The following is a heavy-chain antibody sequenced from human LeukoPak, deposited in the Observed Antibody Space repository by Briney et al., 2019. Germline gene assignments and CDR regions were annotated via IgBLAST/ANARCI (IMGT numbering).Heavy chain of an antibody. J-gene: IGHJ4*02. CDR3: ARDTRSWDSRAHIDY. CDR1: GFTFSSYS. D-gene: IGHD1-26*01. Sequence: GGSLRLSCAASGFTFSSYSMNWVRQAPGKGLEWVSFISSSSSYIYYADSVKGRFTISRDNAKNSLYLQMNSLRAEDTAVYYCARDTRSWDSRAHIDYWGQGTLVTVSS. V-gene: IGHV3-21*01. CDR2: ISSSSSYI.